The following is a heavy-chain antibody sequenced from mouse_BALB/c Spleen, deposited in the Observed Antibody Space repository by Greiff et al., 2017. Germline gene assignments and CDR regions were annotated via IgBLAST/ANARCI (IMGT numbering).Heavy chain of an antibody. CDR1: GYTFTSYW. D-gene: IGHD3-1*01. Sequence: QVQLQQSGAELVKPGASVKLSCKASGYTFTSYWMHWVKQRPGQGLEWIGYINPSTGYTEYNQKFKDKATLTADKSSSTAYMQLSSLTSEDSAVYYCARKRVPRDGFAYWGQGTLVTVSA. CDR3: ARKRVPRDGFAY. J-gene: IGHJ3*01. CDR2: INPSTGYT. V-gene: IGHV1-7*01.